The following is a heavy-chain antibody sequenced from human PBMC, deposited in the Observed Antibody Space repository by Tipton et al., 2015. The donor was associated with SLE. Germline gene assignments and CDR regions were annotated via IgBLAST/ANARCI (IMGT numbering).Heavy chain of an antibody. CDR1: GGSFSGYY. CDR3: ARGKQQLPLLKYFQH. D-gene: IGHD6-13*01. CDR2: INHSGST. Sequence: TLSLTCAVYGGSFSGYYWSWIRQPPGKGLEWIGEINHSGSTNYNPSLKSRVTISVDTSKNQFSLKLSSVTAADTAVYYCARGKQQLPLLKYFQHWGQGTLVTVSS. V-gene: IGHV4-34*01. J-gene: IGHJ1*01.